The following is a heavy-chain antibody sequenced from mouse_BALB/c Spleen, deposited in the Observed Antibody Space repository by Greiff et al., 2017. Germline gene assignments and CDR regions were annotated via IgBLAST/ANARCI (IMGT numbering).Heavy chain of an antibody. Sequence: EVQLQQSGAELVRPGALVKLSCKASGFNIKDYYMHWVKQRPEQGLEWIGWIDPENGNTIYDPKFQGKASITADTSSNTAYLQLSSLTSEDTAVYYCATGSSHGYFDVWGAGTTVTVSS. CDR3: ATGSSHGYFDV. D-gene: IGHD1-1*01. V-gene: IGHV14-1*02. CDR2: IDPENGNT. J-gene: IGHJ1*01. CDR1: GFNIKDYY.